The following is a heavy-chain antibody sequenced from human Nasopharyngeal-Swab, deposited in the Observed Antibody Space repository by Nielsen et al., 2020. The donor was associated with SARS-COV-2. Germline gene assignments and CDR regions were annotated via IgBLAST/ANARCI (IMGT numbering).Heavy chain of an antibody. D-gene: IGHD5-24*01. CDR3: ARGGGVWLQLSTYFDY. V-gene: IGHV4-61*01. J-gene: IGHJ4*02. CDR1: GGSISSSSYY. CDR2: IYYSGST. Sequence: SETLSLTCTVSGGSISSSSYYWSWIRQPPGKGLEWIGYIYYSGSTNYNPSLKSRVTISVDTSKNQFSLKLSSVTAADTAVYYCARGGGVWLQLSTYFDYWGQGTLVTVSS.